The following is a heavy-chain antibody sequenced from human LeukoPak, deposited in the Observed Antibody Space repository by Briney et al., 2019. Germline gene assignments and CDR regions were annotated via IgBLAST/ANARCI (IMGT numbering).Heavy chain of an antibody. Sequence: ASVKVSCKVSGYTLTELSMHWVRQAPGKGLEWMGGFDPEDGETIYAQKFQGRVTMTEATSTDTAYMELSSLRSEDTAVYYCATPGPDYDGSMDYWGQGTLVTVSS. CDR2: FDPEDGET. J-gene: IGHJ4*02. V-gene: IGHV1-24*01. D-gene: IGHD3-22*01. CDR1: GYTLTELS. CDR3: ATPGPDYDGSMDY.